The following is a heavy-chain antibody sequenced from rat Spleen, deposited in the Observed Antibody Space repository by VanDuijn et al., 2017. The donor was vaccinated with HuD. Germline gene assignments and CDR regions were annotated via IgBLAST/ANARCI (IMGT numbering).Heavy chain of an antibody. D-gene: IGHD4-3*01. V-gene: IGHV5-7*01. CDR1: GFTFSDYN. J-gene: IGHJ4*01. CDR2: ISYDGSSH. Sequence: EVQLVESGGGLVQPGRSLKLSCAASGFTFSDYNMAWVRQAPKKGLEWVATISYDGSSHYYRDSVKGRFTISRDNAKSTLYLQMDSLRSEDTATYYCARHNSGYGVMDAWGQGASVTVSS. CDR3: ARHNSGYGVMDA.